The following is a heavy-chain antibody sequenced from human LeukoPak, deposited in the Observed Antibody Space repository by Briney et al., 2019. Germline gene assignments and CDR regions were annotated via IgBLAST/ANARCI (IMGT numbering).Heavy chain of an antibody. J-gene: IGHJ4*02. CDR1: GFTFSSSW. CDR2: MKYDGSEK. D-gene: IGHD3-16*01. V-gene: IGHV3-7*01. CDR3: ARDYMGD. Sequence: GGSLRLSCEVSGFTFSSSWMSWVRQAPGNGLEWVANMKYDGSEKYYVDSVKGRFTISRDNAENSLYLQMNRLTAEDTAVYYCARDYMGDWGQGTLVTVSS.